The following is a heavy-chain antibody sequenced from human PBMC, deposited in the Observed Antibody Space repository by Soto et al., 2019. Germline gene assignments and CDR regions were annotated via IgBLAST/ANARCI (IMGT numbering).Heavy chain of an antibody. V-gene: IGHV3-23*01. J-gene: IGHJ4*02. CDR1: GFTFSSYA. CDR2: ISGSGGST. Sequence: EVQLLESGGGLVQPGGSLRLSCAASGFTFSSYAMSWVRQAPGKGLEWVSAISGSGGSTYYADSVKGRFTISRDNSKNTVYLQMNSLRAEDTAVYYCAKGDRISRSGRQFDYWGQGTLVTVSS. CDR3: AKGDRISRSGRQFDY.